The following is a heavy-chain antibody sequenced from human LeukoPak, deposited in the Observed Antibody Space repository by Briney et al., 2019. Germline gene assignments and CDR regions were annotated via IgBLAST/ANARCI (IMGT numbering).Heavy chain of an antibody. V-gene: IGHV1-69*05. CDR1: GGTFSSYV. D-gene: IGHD2-15*01. CDR2: IIPIFSTA. CDR3: ARGVVAATFYYYMDV. Sequence: GASVKVSCKASGGTFSSYVISWVRQAPGQGLEWMGGIIPIFSTADYAQKLQGRVTMTTDTSTSTAYMELRSLRSDDTAVYYCARGVVAATFYYYMDVWGKGTTVTVSS. J-gene: IGHJ6*03.